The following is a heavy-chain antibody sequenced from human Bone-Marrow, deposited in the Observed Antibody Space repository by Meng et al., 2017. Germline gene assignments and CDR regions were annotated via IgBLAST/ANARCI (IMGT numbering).Heavy chain of an antibody. Sequence: GESLKISCKASGYTFTSYDINWVRQATGQGLEWMGWMNSNSGNTGYAQKFQGRVTMTRNTSISTAYMELSSLRSEDTAVYYCARGVLEYSSSFLDFDYWGQGTLVTVSS. CDR1: GYTFTSYD. J-gene: IGHJ4*02. D-gene: IGHD6-6*01. CDR3: ARGVLEYSSSFLDFDY. V-gene: IGHV1-8*01. CDR2: MNSNSGNT.